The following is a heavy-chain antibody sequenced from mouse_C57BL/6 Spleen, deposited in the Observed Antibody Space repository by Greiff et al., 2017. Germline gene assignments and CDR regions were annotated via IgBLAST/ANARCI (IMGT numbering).Heavy chain of an antibody. V-gene: IGHV1-39*01. Sequence: EMKLMESGPELVKPGASVKISCKASGYSFTDYNMNWVKQSNGKSLEWIGVINPNYGTTSYNQKFKGKATLTVDQSSSTAYMQLNSLTSEDSAVYYCARSLITTVLDYWGQGTTLTVSS. D-gene: IGHD1-1*01. CDR2: INPNYGTT. J-gene: IGHJ2*01. CDR1: GYSFTDYN. CDR3: ARSLITTVLDY.